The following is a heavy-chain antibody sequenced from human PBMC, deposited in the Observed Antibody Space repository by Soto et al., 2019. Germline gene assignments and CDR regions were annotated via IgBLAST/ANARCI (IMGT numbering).Heavy chain of an antibody. CDR2: IIPILGIA. V-gene: IGHV1-69*02. D-gene: IGHD2-8*02. CDR3: ARVWSLDGGFDP. Sequence: QVQLVQSGAEVKKPGSSVKVSCKASGGTFSSYTISWVRQAPGQGLEWMGRIIPILGIANYAQKFQGRVTIAADKSTSTAYMELSSLRSEDTAVYYGARVWSLDGGFDPWGQGTLVTVSS. CDR1: GGTFSSYT. J-gene: IGHJ5*02.